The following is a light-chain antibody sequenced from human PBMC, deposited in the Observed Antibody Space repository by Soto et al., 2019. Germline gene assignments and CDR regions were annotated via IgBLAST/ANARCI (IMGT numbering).Light chain of an antibody. V-gene: IGLV2-23*01. CDR1: NSDVGSYNL. CDR2: EGS. Sequence: ALTQPASVSGSPGQSITISCTGTNSDVGSYNLVSWYQQHPGKAPKLVIYEGSKRPSGLSNRFSGSKSGNTASLTISGLQAEDEADYYCCSYAGSSTYVFGGGTKVTVL. J-gene: IGLJ2*01. CDR3: CSYAGSSTYV.